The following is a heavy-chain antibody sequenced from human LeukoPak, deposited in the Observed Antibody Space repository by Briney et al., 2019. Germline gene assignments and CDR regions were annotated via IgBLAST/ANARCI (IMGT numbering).Heavy chain of an antibody. D-gene: IGHD3-9*01. V-gene: IGHV3-64D*06. Sequence: GGSLRLSCSASGFTFSSYAMHWVRQAPGKGLEYVSAISSNGGSTYYTDSVKGRFTISRDNSKNTLYLQMSSLRAEDTAVYYCVKDPQLRYFDRYYFDYWGQGTLVTVSS. CDR3: VKDPQLRYFDRYYFDY. J-gene: IGHJ4*02. CDR1: GFTFSSYA. CDR2: ISSNGGST.